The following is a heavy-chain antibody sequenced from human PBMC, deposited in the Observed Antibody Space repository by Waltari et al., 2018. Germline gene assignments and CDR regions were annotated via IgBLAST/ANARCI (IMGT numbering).Heavy chain of an antibody. V-gene: IGHV4-39*07. J-gene: IGHJ4*02. Sequence: QLQLQESGPGLVKPSETLSLTCTVSGDSISSPTYSGGWIRQPPGKGLEWIGTRYHSGGTFYSPSLKSRVSISLDTSKSQFSLKLRSVTATDTAVYYCARGVAVGGNTHLDYWGQGALVTVSS. CDR2: RYHSGGT. D-gene: IGHD6-19*01. CDR3: ARGVAVGGNTHLDY. CDR1: GDSISSPTYS.